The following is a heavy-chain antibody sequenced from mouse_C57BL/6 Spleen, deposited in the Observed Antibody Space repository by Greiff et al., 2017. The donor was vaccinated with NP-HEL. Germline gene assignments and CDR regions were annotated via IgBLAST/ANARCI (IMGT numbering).Heavy chain of an antibody. CDR2: ISSGSSTI. J-gene: IGHJ4*01. D-gene: IGHD2-4*01. Sequence: EVKVEESGGGLVKPGGSLKLSCAASGFTFSDYGMHWVRQAPEKGLEWVAYISSGSSTIYYAETVKGRFTISRDNAKNTLFLQMTSLRSEDTAMYYCARWYDYFYAMDYWGKGTSVTVSS. CDR3: ARWYDYFYAMDY. CDR1: GFTFSDYG. V-gene: IGHV5-17*01.